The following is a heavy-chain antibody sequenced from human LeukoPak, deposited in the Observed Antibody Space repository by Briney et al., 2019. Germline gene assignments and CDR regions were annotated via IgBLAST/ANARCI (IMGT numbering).Heavy chain of an antibody. CDR3: ARGIMYYYDSSCYRNVTREALDY. CDR2: ISAYNGNT. D-gene: IGHD3-22*01. CDR1: GYTFTSYG. Sequence: GASVKVSCQASGYTFTSYGISWVRQAPGQGLEWMGWISAYNGNTNYAQRLQGRVTMTTDTSTSAAYMELRSLRSDDTAVYYCARGIMYYYDSSCYRNVTREALDYWGQGTLVTVSS. J-gene: IGHJ4*02. V-gene: IGHV1-18*01.